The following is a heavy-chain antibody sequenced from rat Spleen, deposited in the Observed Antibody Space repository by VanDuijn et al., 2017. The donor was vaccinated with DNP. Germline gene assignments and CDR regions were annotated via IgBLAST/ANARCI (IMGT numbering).Heavy chain of an antibody. Sequence: EVQLVESGGGLVQPGRSLKLSCAASGFTFSDYYMAWVRQAPTKGLEWVATISYDGSSTYYRDSVKGRFTISRDNAKSNLYLQMDSLRSEDTATYYCARLRMAFAYWGQGTLVTVSS. D-gene: IGHD4-2*01. CDR1: GFTFSDYY. CDR2: ISYDGSST. V-gene: IGHV5-7*01. J-gene: IGHJ3*01. CDR3: ARLRMAFAY.